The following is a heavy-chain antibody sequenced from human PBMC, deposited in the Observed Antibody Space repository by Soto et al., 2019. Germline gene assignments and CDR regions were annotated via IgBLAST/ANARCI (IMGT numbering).Heavy chain of an antibody. D-gene: IGHD2-21*01. Sequence: ASVKVSCKASGYTFTNYGISWVRQAPGQGLEWMGWINTYNGNTNHAQKLQGRVTITTDTSASTAYMELSSLRSEDTAVYYCARVPGYSIGDLWGRGTLVTVSS. CDR2: INTYNGNT. CDR3: ARVPGYSIGDL. CDR1: GYTFTNYG. J-gene: IGHJ2*01. V-gene: IGHV1-18*01.